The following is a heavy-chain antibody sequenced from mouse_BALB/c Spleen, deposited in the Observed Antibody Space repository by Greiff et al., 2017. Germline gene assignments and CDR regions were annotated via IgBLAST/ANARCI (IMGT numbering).Heavy chain of an antibody. V-gene: IGHV3-2*02. CDR3: ARAEKREFYAMDY. Sequence: EVHLVESGPGLVKPSQSLSLTCTVTGYSITSDYAWNWIRQFPGNKLEWMGYISYSGSTSYNPSLKSRISITRDTSKNQFFLQLNSVTTEDTATYYCARAEKREFYAMDYWGQGTAVTVSA. CDR1: GYSITSDYA. J-gene: IGHJ4*01. CDR2: ISYSGST.